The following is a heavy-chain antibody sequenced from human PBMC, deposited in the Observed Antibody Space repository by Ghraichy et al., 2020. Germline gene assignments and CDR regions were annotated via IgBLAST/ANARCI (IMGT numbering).Heavy chain of an antibody. Sequence: SQTLSLTCAISGDSVSSNSAAWNWIRQSPSRGLEWLGRTYYRSKWYNDYAVSVKSRITINPDTSKNQFSLQLNSVTPEDTAVYYCARAQELYYDFWSGAFSYYYYGMDVWGQGTTVTVSS. CDR3: ARAQELYYDFWSGAFSYYYYGMDV. J-gene: IGHJ6*02. CDR2: TYYRSKWYN. CDR1: GDSVSSNSAA. D-gene: IGHD3-3*01. V-gene: IGHV6-1*01.